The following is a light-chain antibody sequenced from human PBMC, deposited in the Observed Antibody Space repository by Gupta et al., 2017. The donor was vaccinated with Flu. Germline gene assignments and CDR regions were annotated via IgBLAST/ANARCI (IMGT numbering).Light chain of an antibody. V-gene: IGLV7-46*01. CDR2: DTS. J-gene: IGLJ2*01. CDR1: TGAVTSDHF. CDR3: LLYYSGARV. Sequence: QAGVTQEPSLPVSPGGTVTLTCGSSTGAVTSDHFPYWFQQKPGQAPRTLIYDTSRKHSWTPARFSGSLPGGNAALRLSGAQPEDEADYYCLLYYSGARVFGGGTKLTVL.